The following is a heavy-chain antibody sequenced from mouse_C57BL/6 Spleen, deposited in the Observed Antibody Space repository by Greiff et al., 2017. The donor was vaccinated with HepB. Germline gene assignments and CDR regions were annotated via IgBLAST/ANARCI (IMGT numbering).Heavy chain of an antibody. CDR3: TRWLLPAWFAY. CDR2: IDPETGGT. J-gene: IGHJ3*01. V-gene: IGHV1-15*01. D-gene: IGHD2-3*01. Sequence: VKLMESGAELVRPGASVTLSCKASGYTFTDYEMHWVKQTPVHGLEWIGAIDPETGGTAYNQKFKGKAILTADKSSSTAYMELRSLTSEDSAVYYCTRWLLPAWFAYWGQGTLVTVSA. CDR1: GYTFTDYE.